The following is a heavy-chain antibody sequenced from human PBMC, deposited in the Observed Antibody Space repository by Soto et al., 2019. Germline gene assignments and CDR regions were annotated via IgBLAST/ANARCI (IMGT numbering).Heavy chain of an antibody. Sequence: QVQLQESGPGLVKPSQTLSLTCTVSGGSISSGDYYWSWIRQPPGKGLEWIGYIYYSGSTYYNPSLKSRVTISVDTSKNQFSLKLSSVTAADTAVYYCARDTRNWRPGVGWRGQDLGQGTLVTVSS. CDR1: GGSISSGDYY. V-gene: IGHV4-30-4*01. J-gene: IGHJ4*02. CDR3: ARDTRNWRPGVGWRGQD. CDR2: IYYSGST. D-gene: IGHD1-1*01.